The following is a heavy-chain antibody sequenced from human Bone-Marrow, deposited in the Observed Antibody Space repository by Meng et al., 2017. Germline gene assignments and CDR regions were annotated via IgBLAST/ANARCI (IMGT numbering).Heavy chain of an antibody. Sequence: QVQLQESGPRLVKPSGTVSPTCAVSGYSIISNYWWNWVRQPPGKGLEWIGEIYHTGRTDYNPFLKSRVTISVDTSKTQFSLTLTSVTAADTAVYYCARHEFGLPTAAFDHWGKGTLVTVSS. CDR1: GYSIISNYW. D-gene: IGHD2-2*01. CDR3: ARHEFGLPTAAFDH. J-gene: IGHJ4*02. CDR2: IYHTGRT. V-gene: IGHV4-4*02.